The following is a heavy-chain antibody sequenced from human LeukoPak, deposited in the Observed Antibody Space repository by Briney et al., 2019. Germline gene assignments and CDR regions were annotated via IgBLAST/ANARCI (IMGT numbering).Heavy chain of an antibody. D-gene: IGHD5-12*01. CDR1: GFRFSNNA. V-gene: IGHV3-23*01. CDR2: VSKTGGTT. CDR3: AKVATGP. J-gene: IGHJ5*02. Sequence: TGGSLRLSCVASGFRFSNNAMSWVRQAPGKGLEWVSSVSKTGGTTYYADSVKGRFTISRDNSRSTVSLQMNSLRAEDTAIYYCAKVATGPWGQETLVTVSS.